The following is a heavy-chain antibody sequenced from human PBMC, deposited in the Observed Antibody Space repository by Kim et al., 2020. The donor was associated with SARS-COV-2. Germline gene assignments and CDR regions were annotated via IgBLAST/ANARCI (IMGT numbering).Heavy chain of an antibody. CDR2: IYYSGST. V-gene: IGHV4-39*01. Sequence: SETLSLTCTVSGGSISSSCYYWGWIRQPPGKGLEWIGSIYYSGSTYYNPSLKSRVTISVDTSKNQFSLKLSSVTAADTAVYYCASYDSSGSPLGDAFDIWGQGTMVTVSS. CDR3: ASYDSSGSPLGDAFDI. J-gene: IGHJ3*02. CDR1: GGSISSSCYY. D-gene: IGHD3-22*01.